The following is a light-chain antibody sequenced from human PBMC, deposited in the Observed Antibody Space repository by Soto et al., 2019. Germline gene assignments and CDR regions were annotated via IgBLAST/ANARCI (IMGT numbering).Light chain of an antibody. CDR1: QSVSTK. CDR3: QQYASAPLT. V-gene: IGKV3D-15*01. CDR2: GAS. Sequence: MVMTQSPATLSVSPGERATLSCRASQSVSTKLAWYQQKPGQAPRLLIYGASTRATGIPARFSGSGSGTDFTLTISSLQSEDFAVYYCQQYASAPLTFGGGTKVEIK. J-gene: IGKJ4*01.